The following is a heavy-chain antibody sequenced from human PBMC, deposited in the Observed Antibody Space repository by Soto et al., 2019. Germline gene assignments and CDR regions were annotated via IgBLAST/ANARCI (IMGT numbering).Heavy chain of an antibody. Sequence: SETLSLTCTVSGGSISSYYWSWIRQPPGKGLEWIGYIYYSGSTNYNPSLKSRATISVDTSKNQFSLKLSSVTAADTAVYYCAREDRYYYYGMDVWGQGTKVTVSS. CDR3: AREDRYYYYGMDV. CDR1: GGSISSYY. CDR2: IYYSGST. D-gene: IGHD2-15*01. J-gene: IGHJ6*02. V-gene: IGHV4-59*01.